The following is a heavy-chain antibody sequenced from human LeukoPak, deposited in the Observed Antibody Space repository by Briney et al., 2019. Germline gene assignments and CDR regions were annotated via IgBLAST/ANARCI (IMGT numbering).Heavy chain of an antibody. CDR3: ARDNYGAEEGIGSSLVWLDP. CDR1: GGSFSGYY. CDR2: IYYSGST. Sequence: SETLSLTCAVYGGSFSGYYWSWIRQPPGEGLEWIGSIYYSGSTYYNPSLKSRVTISVDRSKNQFSLKLSSVTVADTAVYYCARDNYGAEEGIGSSLVWLDPWRQGTLVTVSS. V-gene: IGHV4-34*01. D-gene: IGHD6-13*01. J-gene: IGHJ5*02.